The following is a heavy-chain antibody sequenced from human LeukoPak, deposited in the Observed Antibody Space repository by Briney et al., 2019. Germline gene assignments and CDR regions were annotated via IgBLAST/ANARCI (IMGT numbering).Heavy chain of an antibody. D-gene: IGHD3-22*01. Sequence: GGSLRLSCAASGFTFNNYGMHWVRQAPGKGLEWVAAIWYDGSNKYYADSVKGRFTISRDNSRNTLYPQMNSLRAEDTALYYCARGQEYYYDSSAYSKFDYWGQGTLVTVSS. CDR3: ARGQEYYYDSSAYSKFDY. J-gene: IGHJ4*02. V-gene: IGHV3-33*01. CDR2: IWYDGSNK. CDR1: GFTFNNYG.